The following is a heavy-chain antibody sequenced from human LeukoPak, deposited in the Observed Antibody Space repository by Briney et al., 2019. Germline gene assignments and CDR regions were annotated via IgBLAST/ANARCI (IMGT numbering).Heavy chain of an antibody. CDR3: ARASLEWLSPHYYYYYGMDV. V-gene: IGHV4-31*03. Sequence: SQTLSLTCTVSGGSISSGGYYWSWIRQHPGKGLEWIGYIYYSGSTYYNPSLKSRVTISVDTSKNQFSLKLSSVTAADTAVYYCARASLEWLSPHYYYYYGMDVWGQGTTVTVSS. J-gene: IGHJ6*02. CDR2: IYYSGST. CDR1: GGSISSGGYY. D-gene: IGHD3-3*01.